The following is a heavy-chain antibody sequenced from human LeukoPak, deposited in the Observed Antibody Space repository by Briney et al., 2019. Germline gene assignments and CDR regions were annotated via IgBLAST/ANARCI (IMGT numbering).Heavy chain of an antibody. J-gene: IGHJ4*02. V-gene: IGHV3-21*01. Sequence: GGSLRLSCAASGFTFSSHSLMWVRQAPGKGLEWVSSISPDSGYIYYADSVKGRFTISRDNAENSLFLQMNSLGAEDTAVYYCAPFSAVTYYYFDSWGQGTLVTVSS. D-gene: IGHD6-13*01. CDR2: ISPDSGYI. CDR3: APFSAVTYYYFDS. CDR1: GFTFSSHS.